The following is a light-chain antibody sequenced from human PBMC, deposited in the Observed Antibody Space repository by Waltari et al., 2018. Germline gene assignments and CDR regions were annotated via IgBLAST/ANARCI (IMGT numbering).Light chain of an antibody. CDR2: DVT. V-gene: IGLV2-11*02. CDR3: CSYGGSSWV. Sequence: QSALPQRRAVSGSPGQSVTITCTGPSRCVGGYTYVSWYQHLPGKAPKLIIYDVTKWPSGVPDRFSGSKSGNTASLTISGLLGEDEADYYCCSYGGSSWVFGGGTKLTVL. J-gene: IGLJ3*02. CDR1: SRCVGGYTY.